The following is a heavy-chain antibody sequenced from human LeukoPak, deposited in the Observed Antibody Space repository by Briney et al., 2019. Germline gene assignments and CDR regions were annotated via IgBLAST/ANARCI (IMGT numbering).Heavy chain of an antibody. V-gene: IGHV4-38-2*02. CDR1: GYSISSGYY. Sequence: SETLSLTCTVSGYSISSGYYWGWIRQPPGKGLEWIGSIYHSGSTYYNPSLKSRVTTSVDTSKNQFSLKLSSVTAADTAVYYCARDYVWGSYRYTSNRYFDYWGQGTLVTVSS. CDR2: IYHSGST. CDR3: ARDYVWGSYRYTSNRYFDY. J-gene: IGHJ4*02. D-gene: IGHD3-16*02.